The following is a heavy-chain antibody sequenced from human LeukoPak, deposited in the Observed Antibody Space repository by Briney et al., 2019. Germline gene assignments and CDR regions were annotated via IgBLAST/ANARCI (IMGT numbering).Heavy chain of an antibody. Sequence: SETLSLTCTVSGGSISSYYWSWIRQPPGKGLEWIGYIYYSGSTNYNPSLKSRVTISVDTSKNQFSLKLSSVTAADTAVYYCASGYGDYNYWGQGTLVTVSS. V-gene: IGHV4-59*08. J-gene: IGHJ4*02. CDR1: GGSISSYY. D-gene: IGHD4-17*01. CDR3: ASGYGDYNY. CDR2: IYYSGST.